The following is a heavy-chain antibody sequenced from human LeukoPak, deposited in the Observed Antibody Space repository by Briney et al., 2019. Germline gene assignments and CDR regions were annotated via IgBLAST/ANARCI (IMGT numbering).Heavy chain of an antibody. D-gene: IGHD3-22*01. CDR1: GFTFSSYA. CDR2: ISGSGGST. Sequence: PGGSLRLSCAAPGFTFSSYAMSWVRQAPGKGLEWVSAISGSGGSTYYADSVKGRFTISRDNSKNTLYLQMNSLRAEDTAVYYCAKGGDSSGYYLDDYWGQGTLVTVSS. J-gene: IGHJ4*02. V-gene: IGHV3-23*01. CDR3: AKGGDSSGYYLDDY.